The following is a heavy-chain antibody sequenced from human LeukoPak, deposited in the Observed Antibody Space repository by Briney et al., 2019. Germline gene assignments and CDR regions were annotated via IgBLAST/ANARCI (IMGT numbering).Heavy chain of an antibody. CDR2: IRYDGSNK. CDR3: AKELLRIAAAGTNYMDV. Sequence: GGSLRLSCAASGFTFSSYGMHWVRQARDKGLEWVAFIRYDGSNKYYADSVKGRFTISRDNSKNTLYLQMNGLRAEDTAVYYCAKELLRIAAAGTNYMDVWGKGTTVTISS. CDR1: GFTFSSYG. D-gene: IGHD6-13*01. V-gene: IGHV3-30*02. J-gene: IGHJ6*03.